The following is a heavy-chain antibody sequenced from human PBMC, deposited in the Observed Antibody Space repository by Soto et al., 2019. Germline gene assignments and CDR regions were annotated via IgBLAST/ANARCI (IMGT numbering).Heavy chain of an antibody. D-gene: IGHD6-6*01. J-gene: IGHJ4*02. V-gene: IGHV1-69*13. Sequence: ASVKVSCKASGGTFSSYAISWVRQAPGQGLEWMGGIIPIFGTANYAQKFQGRVTITADESTSTAYMELSSLRSEDTAVYYCARGGIEYSSSSRFDYWGQGTLVTVSS. CDR2: IIPIFGTA. CDR1: GGTFSSYA. CDR3: ARGGIEYSSSSRFDY.